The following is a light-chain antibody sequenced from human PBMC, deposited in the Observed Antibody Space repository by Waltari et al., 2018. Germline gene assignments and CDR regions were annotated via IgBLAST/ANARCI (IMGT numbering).Light chain of an antibody. CDR2: SAS. CDR3: QQYGSSPPIT. V-gene: IGKV3-20*01. J-gene: IGKJ5*01. CDR1: QSVTSNY. Sequence: EIVLTQSPGTLYLSPGERATLSCRASQSVTSNYLAWYQQKPGQAPRLLIYSASNRATGIPDRFSGSGSGTDFTLTISRLEPEDFAVYCCQQYGSSPPITFGQGTRLEIK.